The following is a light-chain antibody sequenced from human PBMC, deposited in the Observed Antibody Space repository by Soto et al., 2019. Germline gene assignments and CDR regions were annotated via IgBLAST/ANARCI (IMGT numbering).Light chain of an antibody. CDR1: SSNIVNNY. J-gene: IGLJ1*01. CDR2: NND. CDR3: AAWDDSMRGYV. Sequence: QSVLAQSPSPSWTPGHRLTISCSGSSSNIVNNYVYWYQQFPVAAPKLIIYNNDQRPSGVPDRFSGSKSATSASLDISGLRSEDEADYYCAAWDDSMRGYVFGTGTKVTVL. V-gene: IGLV1-47*02.